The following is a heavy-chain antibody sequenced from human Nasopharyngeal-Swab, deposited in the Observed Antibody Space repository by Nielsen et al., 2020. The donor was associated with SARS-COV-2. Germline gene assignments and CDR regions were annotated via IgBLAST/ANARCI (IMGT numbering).Heavy chain of an antibody. CDR1: GFTFSDYY. CDR3: ARVEETIFGGEYFDL. J-gene: IGHJ2*01. CDR2: ISSSSSYT. Sequence: GESLKISCAASGFTFSDYYMSWIRQAPGMGLEWVSYISSSSSYTNYADSVKGRFTISRDNAKNSLYLQMNSLRAEDAAVYYCARVEETIFGGEYFDLWGRGTLVTVSS. D-gene: IGHD3-3*01. V-gene: IGHV3-11*05.